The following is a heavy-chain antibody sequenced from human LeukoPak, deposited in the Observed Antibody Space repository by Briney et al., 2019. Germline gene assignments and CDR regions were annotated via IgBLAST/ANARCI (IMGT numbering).Heavy chain of an antibody. D-gene: IGHD6-19*01. CDR3: TRGVGVAGDY. J-gene: IGHJ4*01. V-gene: IGHV1-8*01. CDR1: GYTFTSYD. CDR2: MNLNSAST. Sequence: ASVKVSCKASGYTFTSYDMNWMRQAPGQGLEWMGWMNLNSASTGYAQKFQGRVTMTRNTSISTAYMELSSLTSEDTAIYYCTRGVGVAGDYWGQGTLVTVSS.